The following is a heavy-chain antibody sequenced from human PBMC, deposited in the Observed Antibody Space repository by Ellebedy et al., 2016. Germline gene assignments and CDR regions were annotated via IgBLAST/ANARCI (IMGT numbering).Heavy chain of an antibody. CDR1: GFTFDDYA. Sequence: GGSLRLSXAASGFTFDDYAMHWVRQAPGKGLEWVSGISWNSGSIGYADSVKGRFTISRDNAKNSLYLQMNSLRAEDTAVYYCAREVTVTTFYYYYYMDVWGKGTTVTVSS. D-gene: IGHD4-11*01. CDR3: AREVTVTTFYYYYYMDV. J-gene: IGHJ6*03. CDR2: ISWNSGSI. V-gene: IGHV3-9*01.